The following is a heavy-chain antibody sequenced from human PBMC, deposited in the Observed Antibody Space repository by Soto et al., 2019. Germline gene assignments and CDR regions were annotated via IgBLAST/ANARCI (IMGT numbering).Heavy chain of an antibody. J-gene: IGHJ3*02. CDR2: IYYSGST. Sequence: QVQLQESGPGLVKPSQTLSLTCTVSGGSISSGGYYWSWIRQHPGKGLEWIGYIYYSGSTYYNPXLTSRVPISVXXSXIXXSLKLSSVNAAEPAVYYCARGPDLDYDRKNIAFDIWGQGTMVTVSS. V-gene: IGHV4-31*03. CDR3: ARGPDLDYDRKNIAFDI. D-gene: IGHD3-22*01. CDR1: GGSISSGGYY.